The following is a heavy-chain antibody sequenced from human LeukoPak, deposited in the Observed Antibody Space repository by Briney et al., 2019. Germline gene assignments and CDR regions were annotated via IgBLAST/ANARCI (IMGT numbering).Heavy chain of an antibody. J-gene: IGHJ3*02. Sequence: KPSETLSLTCTVSGGPISSYYWSWFRQPPGKGLEWIGYIYYSGSTNYNPSLKSRVTISVDTSKNQFSLKLSSVTAADTAVYYCARANYVWGSYRYNKGVAFDIWGQGTMVTVSS. CDR2: IYYSGST. D-gene: IGHD3-16*02. V-gene: IGHV4-59*01. CDR3: ARANYVWGSYRYNKGVAFDI. CDR1: GGPISSYY.